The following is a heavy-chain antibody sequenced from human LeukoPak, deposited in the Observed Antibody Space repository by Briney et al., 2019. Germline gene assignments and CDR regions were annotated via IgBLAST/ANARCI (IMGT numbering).Heavy chain of an antibody. V-gene: IGHV3-21*04. CDR1: GFTFSSYS. Sequence: GGSLRLSCAASGFTFSSYSMNWVRQAPGKGLEWVSSISSSSSYIYYADSVKGRFTISRDNSKNTLYLQMNSLRAEDTAVYYCAKDRVDYYDSSGYSPFRHWGQGTLVTVSS. D-gene: IGHD3-22*01. CDR3: AKDRVDYYDSSGYSPFRH. CDR2: ISSSSSYI. J-gene: IGHJ1*01.